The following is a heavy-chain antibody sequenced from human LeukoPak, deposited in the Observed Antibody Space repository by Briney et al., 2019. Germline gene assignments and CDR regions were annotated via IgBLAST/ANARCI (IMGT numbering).Heavy chain of an antibody. D-gene: IGHD1-26*01. Sequence: GGSLRLSCAASGFSFSTYWMHWVRQAPGKGLVWVARINPDGSTSSYADSVKGRLTISRDNPKNTLYLEMNSLRAEDTAVYYCAKRGGSYFDYWGQGTLVTVSS. J-gene: IGHJ4*02. CDR2: INPDGSTS. V-gene: IGHV3-74*01. CDR1: GFSFSTYW. CDR3: AKRGGSYFDY.